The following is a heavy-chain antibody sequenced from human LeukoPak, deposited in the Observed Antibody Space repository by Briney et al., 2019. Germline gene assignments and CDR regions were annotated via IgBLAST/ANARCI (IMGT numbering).Heavy chain of an antibody. D-gene: IGHD2-15*01. CDR3: ARESIGYCSGGSCHPPPDDY. CDR2: INWNGGST. V-gene: IGHV3-20*04. Sequence: GGSLRLSCAASGFTFDDYGMSWVRQAPGKGLEWVSGINWNGGSTGYADSVKGRFTISRDNVKNSLYLQMNSLRAEDTALYYCARESIGYCSGGSCHPPPDDYWGQGTLVTVSS. CDR1: GFTFDDYG. J-gene: IGHJ4*02.